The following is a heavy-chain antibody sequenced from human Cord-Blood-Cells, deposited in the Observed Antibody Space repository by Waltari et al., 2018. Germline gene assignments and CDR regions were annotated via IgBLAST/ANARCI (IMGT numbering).Heavy chain of an antibody. Sequence: QLAQSGVEIRMPGASVKISCKASGYTFTSYDINRVRQATGQGLEWMGWMNPNSGKTGYAQKFQGRVTMTRNTSISTAYMELSSLRSEDTAVYYCARGAYSGYDSNYWGQGTLVTVSS. CDR1: GYTFTSYD. J-gene: IGHJ4*02. CDR2: MNPNSGKT. V-gene: IGHV1-8*01. CDR3: ARGAYSGYDSNY. D-gene: IGHD5-12*01.